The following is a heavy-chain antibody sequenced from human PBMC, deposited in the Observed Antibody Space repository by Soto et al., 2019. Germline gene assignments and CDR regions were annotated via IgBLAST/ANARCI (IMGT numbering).Heavy chain of an antibody. CDR3: ARELRPYYDILTGSLGWYFDL. J-gene: IGHJ2*01. Sequence: SDTLSLTCAVSSGSISSSNWWSWVRQPPGKGLEWIGEIYHSGSTNYNPSLKSRVTISVDKSKNQFSLKLSSVTAADTAVYYCARELRPYYDILTGSLGWYFDLWGRGTLVTVSS. CDR1: SGSISSSNW. D-gene: IGHD3-9*01. CDR2: IYHSGST. V-gene: IGHV4-4*02.